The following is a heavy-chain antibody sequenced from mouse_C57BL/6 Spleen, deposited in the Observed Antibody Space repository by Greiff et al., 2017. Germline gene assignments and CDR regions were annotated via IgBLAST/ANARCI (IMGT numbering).Heavy chain of an antibody. CDR1: GFNINDYY. CDR2: IDPEAGDT. J-gene: IGHJ1*03. CDR3: TRYGGYYWYFDV. D-gene: IGHD1-1*02. V-gene: IGHV14-1*01. Sequence: VQLQQSGAELVRPGASVKLSCTASGFNINDYYMHWVKQRPEQGLEWIGRIDPEAGDTEYAPKFQGKATMTADTSSNTAYLQLSSLTSEDTAVYYCTRYGGYYWYFDVWGTGTTVTVSS.